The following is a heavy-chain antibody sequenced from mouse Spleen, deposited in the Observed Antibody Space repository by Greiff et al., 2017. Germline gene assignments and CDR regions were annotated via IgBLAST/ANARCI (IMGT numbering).Heavy chain of an antibody. D-gene: IGHD2-5*01. CDR2: ISGGGGNT. Sequence: EVQLVESGGGLVKPGGSLKLSCEASGFTFSSYTMSWVRQTPEKRLEWVATISGGGGNTYYPDSVKGRFTISRDNAKNTLYLQMSSLRSEDTALYYCAREGYSTLDYWGQGTTLTVSS. CDR3: AREGYSTLDY. J-gene: IGHJ2*01. CDR1: GFTFSSYT. V-gene: IGHV5-9*01.